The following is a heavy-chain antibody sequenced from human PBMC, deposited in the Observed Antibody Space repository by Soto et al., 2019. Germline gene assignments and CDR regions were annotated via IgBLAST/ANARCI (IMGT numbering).Heavy chain of an antibody. V-gene: IGHV3-30*18. D-gene: IGHD3-10*01. CDR3: AKEGGYYGSLSYSVGGNYYGMDV. Sequence: PGGSLRLSCAASGFTFSSYGMHWVRQAPGKGLEWVAVISYDGSNKYYADSVKGRFTISRDNSKNTLYLQMNSLRAEDTAVYYCAKEGGYYGSLSYSVGGNYYGMDVWGQGTTVPVSS. CDR1: GFTFSSYG. J-gene: IGHJ6*02. CDR2: ISYDGSNK.